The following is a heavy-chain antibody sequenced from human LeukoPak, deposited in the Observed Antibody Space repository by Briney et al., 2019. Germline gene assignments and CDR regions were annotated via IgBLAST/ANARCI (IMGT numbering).Heavy chain of an antibody. Sequence: GESLKISCEASGYSFTSHWIGWVRQMPGKGLEWMGIIYPGDSDTRYRPSFQGQVTISADKSISTAYLQWSSLKASDTAMYYCARGYGSGTYYLDYWGQGPLVTVSS. J-gene: IGHJ4*02. D-gene: IGHD3-10*01. CDR3: ARGYGSGTYYLDY. V-gene: IGHV5-51*01. CDR1: GYSFTSHW. CDR2: IYPGDSDT.